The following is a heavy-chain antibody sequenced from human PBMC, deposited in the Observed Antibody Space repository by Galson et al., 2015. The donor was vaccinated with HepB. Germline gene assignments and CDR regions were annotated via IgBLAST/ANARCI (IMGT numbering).Heavy chain of an antibody. V-gene: IGHV1-3*01. CDR3: ARNGGGLDY. CDR2: IAAGNGNT. CDR1: GYTVNNYD. D-gene: IGHD3-16*01. J-gene: IGHJ4*02. Sequence: SVKVSCKASGYTVNNYDMYWVRQAPGQRLEWMGWIAAGNGNTQYSQKLQGRVTITRDTSASTVYIELSSLRFEDTAVYYCARNGGGLDYWGQGTLVTVSS.